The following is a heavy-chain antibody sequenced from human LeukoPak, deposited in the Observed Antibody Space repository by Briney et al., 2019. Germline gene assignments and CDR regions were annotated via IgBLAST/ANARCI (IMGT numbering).Heavy chain of an antibody. J-gene: IGHJ4*02. CDR2: IYYSGSP. CDR3: ATWRTAKTGFDR. D-gene: IGHD1-1*01. Sequence: SETLSLTCTVSSGSISNNNYYWAWIRQPPGKGLECIGSIYYSGSPYYNPSLKSRVTISVDTSKNQFSLRLSSVTAADTAVYYCATWRTAKTGFDRWGQGTLVTVSS. V-gene: IGHV4-39*01. CDR1: SGSISNNNYY.